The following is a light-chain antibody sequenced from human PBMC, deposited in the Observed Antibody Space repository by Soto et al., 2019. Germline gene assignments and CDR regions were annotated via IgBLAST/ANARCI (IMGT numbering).Light chain of an antibody. CDR3: QQRSNWPRT. CDR2: DAS. J-gene: IGKJ1*01. Sequence: EIVMTQSPATLSVSPGGRVTLSFRASQSVSNNLVWYQQKPGQAPRLLIYDASNRATGIPARFSGSGSGTDFTLTISSLEPEDFAVYYCQQRSNWPRTFGQGTKVDIK. V-gene: IGKV3-11*01. CDR1: QSVSNN.